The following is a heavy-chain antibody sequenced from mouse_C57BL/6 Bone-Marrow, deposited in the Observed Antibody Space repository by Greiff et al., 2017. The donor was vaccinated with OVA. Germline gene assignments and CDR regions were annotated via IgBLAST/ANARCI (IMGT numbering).Heavy chain of an antibody. CDR1: GYTFTSYD. Sequence: QVQLKESGPELVKPGASVKLSCKASGYTFTSYDITWVKQRPGQGLEWIGWIYPRDGSTKYNEKFKGKATLTVDTSSSTAYMELHSLTSEDSAVYFCARSKGYDNDGFAYWGQGTLVTVSA. CDR2: IYPRDGST. V-gene: IGHV1-85*01. J-gene: IGHJ3*01. D-gene: IGHD2-4*01. CDR3: ARSKGYDNDGFAY.